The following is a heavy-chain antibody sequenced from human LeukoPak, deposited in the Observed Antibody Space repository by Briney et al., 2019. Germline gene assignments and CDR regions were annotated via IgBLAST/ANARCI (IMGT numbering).Heavy chain of an antibody. J-gene: IGHJ4*02. CDR1: GFTFTNYE. V-gene: IGHV3-23*01. D-gene: IGHD6-6*01. Sequence: GGSLRLSCAASGFTFTNYEMSWVRQAPGKGLEWVSSISGSDGGTYYADSVKGRFTISRDNSKNTLYLQMNSLRAEDTAIYYCAKRGPIYTSSPGNYFDYWGQGTLVTVSS. CDR3: AKRGPIYTSSPGNYFDY. CDR2: ISGSDGGT.